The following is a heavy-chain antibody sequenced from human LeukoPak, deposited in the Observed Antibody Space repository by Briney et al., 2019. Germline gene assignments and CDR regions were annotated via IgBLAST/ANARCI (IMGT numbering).Heavy chain of an antibody. J-gene: IGHJ4*02. CDR1: GGSISTYY. V-gene: IGHV6-1*01. D-gene: IGHD6-19*01. CDR3: ARDYGSGWYNYFDY. Sequence: SETLSLTCTVSGGSISTYYWNWIRQSPSRGLEWLGRTYYRSKWYNDYAVSVKSRITITPDTSKNQFSLQLNSVTPEDTAVYYCARDYGSGWYNYFDYWGQGTLVTVSS. CDR2: TYYRSKWYN.